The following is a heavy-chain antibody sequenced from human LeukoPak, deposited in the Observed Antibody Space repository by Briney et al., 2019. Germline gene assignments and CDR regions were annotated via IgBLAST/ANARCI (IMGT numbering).Heavy chain of an antibody. CDR3: ARDQGAAAGRFDP. V-gene: IGHV3-21*01. D-gene: IGHD6-13*01. J-gene: IGHJ5*02. Sequence: GGSLRLSCAASGSTFSSYSMNWVRQAPGKGLEWVSSISSSSSYIYYADSVKGRFTISRDNAKNSLYLQMSSLRAEDTAVYYCARDQGAAAGRFDPWGQGTLVTVSS. CDR1: GSTFSSYS. CDR2: ISSSSSYI.